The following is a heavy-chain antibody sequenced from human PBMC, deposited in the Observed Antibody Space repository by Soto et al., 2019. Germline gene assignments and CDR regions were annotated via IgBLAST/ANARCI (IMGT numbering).Heavy chain of an antibody. Sequence: VQLVQSGAEVKRPGSSEKVSCKASGNTFNFYSINWVRQAPGVGLEWVGRVNPILSMSNYAQRFQGRVTMTADKSTSTAYMELRSLRSEDTAIYYCASSYGSGYRAFDYWGQGALVIVSS. CDR2: VNPILSMS. J-gene: IGHJ4*02. CDR1: GNTFNFYS. CDR3: ASSYGSGYRAFDY. V-gene: IGHV1-69*02. D-gene: IGHD3-10*01.